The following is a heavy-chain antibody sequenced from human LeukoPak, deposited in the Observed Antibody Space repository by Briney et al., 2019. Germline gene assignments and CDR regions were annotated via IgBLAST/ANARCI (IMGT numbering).Heavy chain of an antibody. V-gene: IGHV1-8*01. CDR2: MNPSSGNT. CDR1: GYTFTSSD. D-gene: IGHD5-18*01. J-gene: IGHJ4*02. CDR3: ARSMDTSTVACDY. Sequence: ASVKVSCKASGYTFTSSDINWVRQAAGQGLEWMGWMNPSSGNTGFAQKFQGRFTMTRNTSISTAYMELRSLRSEDTAMYYCARSMDTSTVACDYWGQGTLVTVSS.